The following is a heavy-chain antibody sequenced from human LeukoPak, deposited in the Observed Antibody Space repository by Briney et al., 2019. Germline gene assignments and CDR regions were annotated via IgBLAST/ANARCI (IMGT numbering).Heavy chain of an antibody. V-gene: IGHV3-30*18. Sequence: AGGSLRLSCAACGFTFSSYGMHLVRQAPGKGLEWVAVMSYDGGNKYYADSVKGRFTISRDNSKNTLYLQMNSLRAEDTAVYYCAKDLEGLPSANFDYWGQGTLVTVSS. J-gene: IGHJ4*02. CDR2: MSYDGGNK. CDR3: AKDLEGLPSANFDY. CDR1: GFTFSSYG. D-gene: IGHD2-2*01.